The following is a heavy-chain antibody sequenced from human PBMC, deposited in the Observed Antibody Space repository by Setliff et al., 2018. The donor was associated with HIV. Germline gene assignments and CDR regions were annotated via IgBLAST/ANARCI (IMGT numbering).Heavy chain of an antibody. CDR3: ARLASGGWPLEVFGI. CDR1: GYTFTHYA. CDR2: ISAYNGNT. V-gene: IGHV1-18*01. Sequence: ASVKVSCKASGYTFTHYAISWVRQAPGQGLEYLGWISAYNGNTNYAQKVQGRITMTTDASTSTVDMELRSLTSDDTAVYYCARLASGGWPLEVFGIWGQGTMVTVSS. D-gene: IGHD2-15*01. J-gene: IGHJ3*02.